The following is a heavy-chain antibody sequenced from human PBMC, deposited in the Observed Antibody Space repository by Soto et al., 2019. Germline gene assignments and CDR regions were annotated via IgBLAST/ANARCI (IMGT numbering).Heavy chain of an antibody. D-gene: IGHD3-16*01. CDR1: GFSLTTSGVG. CDR2: IYWDDDK. Sequence: QITLKESGPTLVKPTQTLTLTCTFSGFSLTTSGVGVGWIRQPPGKALEWLVLIYWDDDKRYSPSLKSRLTITKDTSKHQVVLTLTPMDPVDTATYYCAHRITAAGGRDYWGQGTLVTVSS. CDR3: AHRITAAGGRDY. J-gene: IGHJ4*02. V-gene: IGHV2-5*02.